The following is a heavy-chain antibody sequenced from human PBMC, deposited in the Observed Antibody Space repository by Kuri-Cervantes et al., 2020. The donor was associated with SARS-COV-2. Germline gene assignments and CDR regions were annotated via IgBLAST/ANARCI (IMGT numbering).Heavy chain of an antibody. CDR2: ISSSSSYI. V-gene: IGHV3-21*01. CDR3: ARDIVVVPAAIHCYYGMDV. Sequence: GESLKISCAASGFTFSSYSMNWVRQAPGKGLEWVSSISSSSSYIYYADSVKGRFTISRDNAKNSLYLQMNSLRAEDTAVYYCARDIVVVPAAIHCYYGMDVWGQGTTVTVSS. J-gene: IGHJ6*02. CDR1: GFTFSSYS. D-gene: IGHD2-2*02.